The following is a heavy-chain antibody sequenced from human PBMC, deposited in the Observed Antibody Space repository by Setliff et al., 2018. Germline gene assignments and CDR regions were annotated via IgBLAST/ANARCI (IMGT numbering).Heavy chain of an antibody. V-gene: IGHV4-4*07. CDR3: ARHGVGNSGYAIPILDS. CDR1: GGSISSHY. D-gene: IGHD5-12*01. CDR2: LYTSGDT. J-gene: IGHJ4*02. Sequence: SETLSLTCTVSGGSISSHYWTWIRQPAGKGLEWIGRLYTSGDTNYNPSLKSRVSMSLDTSKNQFSLKLSSVTAADTAVYYCARHGVGNSGYAIPILDSWGQGTLVTVSS.